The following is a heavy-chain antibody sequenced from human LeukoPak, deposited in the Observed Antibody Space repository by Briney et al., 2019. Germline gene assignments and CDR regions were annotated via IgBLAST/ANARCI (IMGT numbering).Heavy chain of an antibody. Sequence: SETLSLTCTVSGGSISSHYWSWIRQPPGKGLEWMGYIYYSGSTNYNPFLKSRVTISVDTSKNQFSLKLSSVTAADTAVYYCARISDYYDSSGYYLADYYYYMDVWGKGTTVTVSS. CDR3: ARISDYYDSSGYYLADYYYYMDV. CDR2: IYYSGST. CDR1: GGSISSHY. V-gene: IGHV4-59*11. D-gene: IGHD3-22*01. J-gene: IGHJ6*03.